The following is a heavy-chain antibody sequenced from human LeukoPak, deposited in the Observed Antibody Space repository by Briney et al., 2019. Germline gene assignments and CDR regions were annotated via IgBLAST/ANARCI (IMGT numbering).Heavy chain of an antibody. J-gene: IGHJ6*02. CDR2: IYYSGST. Sequence: PSETLSLTCIVSGGSISSSSYYWGWIRQPPGKGLEWIGSIYYSGSTYYNPSLKSRVTISVDTSKNQFSLKLSSVTAADTAVYYCAVSGWAHYYGMDVWGQGTTVTVSS. D-gene: IGHD6-19*01. CDR3: AVSGWAHYYGMDV. CDR1: GGSISSSSYY. V-gene: IGHV4-39*01.